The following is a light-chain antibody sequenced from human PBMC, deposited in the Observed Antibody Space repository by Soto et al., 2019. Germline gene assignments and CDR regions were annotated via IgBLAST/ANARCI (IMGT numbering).Light chain of an antibody. J-gene: IGKJ4*01. CDR1: QSITYW. CDR3: QHYSSYPIA. Sequence: DIQMTQSPSTLSASVGDRITITCRASQSITYWLAWYQKRPGKAPNLLIYQASTLKNGVPSRFSGSGSGTEFTLTISSLQPDDFATYYCQHYSSYPIAFGGGTKVEIK. CDR2: QAS. V-gene: IGKV1-5*03.